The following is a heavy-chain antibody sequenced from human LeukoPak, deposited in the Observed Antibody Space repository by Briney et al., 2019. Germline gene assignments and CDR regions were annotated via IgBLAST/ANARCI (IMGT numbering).Heavy chain of an antibody. V-gene: IGHV4-61*01. CDR3: ARWTTVTAGFDS. J-gene: IGHJ4*02. CDR2: IYDSGST. Sequence: PSETLSLPCTVSGGSVSSGNYYWSWIRQPPGKRLEWIGYIYDSGSTNYNPSLKSRVTISIDTSKNQISLKLSSVTAADTAVYYCARWTTVTAGFDSWGQGTLVTVSS. D-gene: IGHD4-17*01. CDR1: GGSVSSGNYY.